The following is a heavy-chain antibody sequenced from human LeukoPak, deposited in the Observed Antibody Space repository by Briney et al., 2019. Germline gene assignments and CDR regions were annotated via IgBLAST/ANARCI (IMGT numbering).Heavy chain of an antibody. D-gene: IGHD3-16*01. J-gene: IGHJ4*02. CDR2: ISGSGGST. CDR3: AKEGRGFRDRGTFDY. Sequence: GGFLRLSCAASGFTFSSYAMSWVRQAPGKGLEWVSVISGSGGSTYYADSVKGRFTISRDNSKNTLYLQMNSLRVEDTAVYYCAKEGRGFRDRGTFDYWGQGTLVTVSS. V-gene: IGHV3-23*01. CDR1: GFTFSSYA.